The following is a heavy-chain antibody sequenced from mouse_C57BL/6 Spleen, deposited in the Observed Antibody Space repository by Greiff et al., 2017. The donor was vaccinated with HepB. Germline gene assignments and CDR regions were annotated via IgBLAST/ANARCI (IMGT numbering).Heavy chain of an antibody. CDR1: GFTFSSYA. V-gene: IGHV5-9-1*02. Sequence: VQLVESGEGLVKPGGSLKLSCAASGFTFSSYAMSWVRQTPEKRLEWVAYISSGGDYIYYADTVKGRFTISRDNARNTLYLQMSSLKSEDTAMYYCTRDGYYVGYFDYWGQGTTLTVSS. CDR3: TRDGYYVGYFDY. CDR2: ISSGGDYI. D-gene: IGHD2-3*01. J-gene: IGHJ2*01.